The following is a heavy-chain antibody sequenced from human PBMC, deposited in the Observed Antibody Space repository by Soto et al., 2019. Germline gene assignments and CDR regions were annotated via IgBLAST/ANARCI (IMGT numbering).Heavy chain of an antibody. Sequence: GASVKVSCKASGGTFSSYAISWVRQAPGQGLEWMGGIIPIFGTANYAQKFQGRVTITADESTSTAYMELSSLRSEDTAVYYCARGVVVLAATYYYYYGMDVWGQGTTVTVSS. D-gene: IGHD2-15*01. CDR1: GGTFSSYA. J-gene: IGHJ6*02. V-gene: IGHV1-69*13. CDR2: IIPIFGTA. CDR3: ARGVVVLAATYYYYYGMDV.